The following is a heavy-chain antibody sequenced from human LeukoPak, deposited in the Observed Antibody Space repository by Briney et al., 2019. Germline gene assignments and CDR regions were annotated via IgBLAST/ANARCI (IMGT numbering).Heavy chain of an antibody. CDR1: GFTFTNYF. V-gene: IGHV1-2*02. Sequence: GASVKVSCKASGFTFTNYFLHWVRHTPGQGLEWMAYINSNTGATPYAQKFLGRVTLTTDTSISTTYMDLSRLTSGDTAVYYCARGDALVREVPEYYYDYWGQGTLVTVSS. J-gene: IGHJ4*02. D-gene: IGHD3-10*01. CDR2: INSNTGAT. CDR3: ARGDALVREVPEYYYDY.